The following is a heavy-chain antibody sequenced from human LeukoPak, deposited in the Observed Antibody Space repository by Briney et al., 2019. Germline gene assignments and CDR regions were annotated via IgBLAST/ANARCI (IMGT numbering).Heavy chain of an antibody. D-gene: IGHD3-22*01. Sequence: ASVKVSCKASGYTFTSYGISWVRQAPGQGLEWMGWISAYNGNTNYAQKLQGRVTMTTDTFTSTAYTELRSLRSDDTAVYYCARDHRYYDSSGYYYKSHYYYYYMDVWGKGTTVTVSS. CDR2: ISAYNGNT. CDR3: ARDHRYYDSSGYYYKSHYYYYYMDV. CDR1: GYTFTSYG. J-gene: IGHJ6*03. V-gene: IGHV1-18*01.